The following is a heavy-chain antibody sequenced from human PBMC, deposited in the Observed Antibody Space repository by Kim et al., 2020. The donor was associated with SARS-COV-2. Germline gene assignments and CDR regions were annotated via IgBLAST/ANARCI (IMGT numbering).Heavy chain of an antibody. CDR3: ARAFEYSTSDAFDI. CDR2: IWFGEKSE. Sequence: GGSLRLSCAASGFIFSSFGMHSVRQAPGKGLEWVAVIWFGEKSEYYADSVKGRFTISRGNSKNMVYLQMNSLRAEDTAVYYCARAFEYSTSDAFDIWGQGTMVTVSS. D-gene: IGHD6-6*01. V-gene: IGHV3-33*03. J-gene: IGHJ3*02. CDR1: GFIFSSFG.